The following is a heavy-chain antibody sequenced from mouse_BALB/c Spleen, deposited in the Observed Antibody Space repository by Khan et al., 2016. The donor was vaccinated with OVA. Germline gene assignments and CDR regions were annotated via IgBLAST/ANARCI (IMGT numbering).Heavy chain of an antibody. V-gene: IGHV5-6-4*01. Sequence: EVELVESGGGLVKPGGSLKLSCAASGFAFSSYSMSWVRQTPEKRLEWVATITSGGSYTYYPDSVKGRFTISRDNAKNTLYLQMSSLKSEDTGMYYSTIDRNYYGSSFYFDYWGQGTTLTVSS. J-gene: IGHJ2*01. CDR2: ITSGGSYT. CDR1: GFAFSSYS. D-gene: IGHD1-1*01. CDR3: TIDRNYYGSSFYFDY.